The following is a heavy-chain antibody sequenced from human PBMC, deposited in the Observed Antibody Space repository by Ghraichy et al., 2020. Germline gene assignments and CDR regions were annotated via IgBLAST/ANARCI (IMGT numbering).Heavy chain of an antibody. CDR2: INHSGST. J-gene: IGHJ4*02. V-gene: IGHV4-34*01. D-gene: IGHD2-15*01. CDR3: ARGSTYCSGGSCYFTPVSYFDY. Sequence: ESLNISCAVYGGSFSGYYWSWIRQPPGKGLEWIGEINHSGSTNYNPSLKSRVTISVDTSKNQFSLKLSSVTAADTAVYYCARGSTYCSGGSCYFTPVSYFDYWGQGTLVTVSS. CDR1: GGSFSGYY.